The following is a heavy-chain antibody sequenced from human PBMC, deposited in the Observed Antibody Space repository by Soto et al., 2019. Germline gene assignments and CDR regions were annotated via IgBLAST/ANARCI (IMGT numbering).Heavy chain of an antibody. Sequence: EVQLVESGGGLVQPGRSLRLSCAGSGFIFEDHAMHWVRQAPGKGLEWVSSVSWNGVSIGYANSVKGRFTISRDNAKKSLLLQMDSPRLEDTAIYYCDRDQGSSPPLFDFWGQGILVTVSS. V-gene: IGHV3-9*01. CDR2: VSWNGVSI. D-gene: IGHD6-6*01. CDR1: GFIFEDHA. J-gene: IGHJ5*01. CDR3: DRDQGSSPPLFDF.